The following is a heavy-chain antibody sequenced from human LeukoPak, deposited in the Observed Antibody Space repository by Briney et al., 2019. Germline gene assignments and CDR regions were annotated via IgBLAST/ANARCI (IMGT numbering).Heavy chain of an antibody. CDR1: GFTFSSYA. CDR3: VKGEGTYSSGWYSIVY. J-gene: IGHJ4*02. V-gene: IGHV3-64D*06. D-gene: IGHD6-19*01. CDR2: ISSNGGST. Sequence: GGSLRLSCAASGFTFSSYAMHWVRQAPGKGLEYVSAISSNGGSTYYADSAKGRFTISRDNSKNTLYLQMSSLRAEDTAVYYCVKGEGTYSSGWYSIVYWGQGTLVTVSS.